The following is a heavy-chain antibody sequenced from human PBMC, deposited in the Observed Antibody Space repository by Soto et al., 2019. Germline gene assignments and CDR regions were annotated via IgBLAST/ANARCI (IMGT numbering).Heavy chain of an antibody. CDR2: ISYDGSNK. CDR1: GFTFSNYA. J-gene: IGHJ4*02. D-gene: IGHD4-17*01. V-gene: IGHV3-30-3*01. Sequence: QVQLVESGGGVVQPGRSLRLSCAASGFTFSNYAMHWVRQAPGEGLEWVAVISYDGSNKYYADSVKGRFTISRDNSKNTLYLQMNSLRAEDTAVYYCARDPHGDYILSYFDYWGQGTLVTVSS. CDR3: ARDPHGDYILSYFDY.